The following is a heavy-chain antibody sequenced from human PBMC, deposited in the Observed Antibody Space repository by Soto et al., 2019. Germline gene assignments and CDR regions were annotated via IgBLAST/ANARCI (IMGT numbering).Heavy chain of an antibody. D-gene: IGHD2-21*01. CDR1: GFTFDNYA. J-gene: IGHJ4*02. CDR2: ISGGGAAT. Sequence: EVQLLESGGDLAQPGGSLRLSCIASGFTFDNYALSWFRQAPGKGLEWVSGISGGGAATYYADSVRGRFTISRDNSKNTLFLQRESLRAEDTAVYYCARLYIEDSTCALECYLPDYWGQGPLVNVSS. V-gene: IGHV3-23*01. CDR3: ARLYIEDSTCALECYLPDY.